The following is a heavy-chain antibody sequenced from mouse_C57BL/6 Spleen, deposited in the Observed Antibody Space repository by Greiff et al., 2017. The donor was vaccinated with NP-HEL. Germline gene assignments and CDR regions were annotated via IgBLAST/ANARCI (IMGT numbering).Heavy chain of an antibody. Sequence: EVKLVESGGGLVKPGGSLKLSRAASGFTFSDYGMHWVRQAPEKGLEWVAYISSGSSTIYYADTVKGRFTISRDNAKNTLFLQMTSLRSEDTAMYYFARGSNFAYWGQGTLVTVSA. V-gene: IGHV5-17*01. CDR2: ISSGSSTI. CDR3: ARGSNFAY. CDR1: GFTFSDYG. J-gene: IGHJ3*01. D-gene: IGHD2-5*01.